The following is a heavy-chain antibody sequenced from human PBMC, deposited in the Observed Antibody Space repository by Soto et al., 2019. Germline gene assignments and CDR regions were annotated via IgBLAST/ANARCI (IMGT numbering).Heavy chain of an antibody. J-gene: IGHJ6*02. V-gene: IGHV3-23*01. D-gene: IGHD3-10*01. CDR3: AARDRVYYYGMDV. CDR1: GFTFSSYA. Sequence: GGSLRLSCEASGFTFSSYAMSWVRRAPGKGLEWVSAISGSGGSTYYADSVKGRLTVSRDNSKKTLYLQMNSLRAEDTAIYYCAARDRVYYYGMDVWGQGTTVTVSS. CDR2: ISGSGGST.